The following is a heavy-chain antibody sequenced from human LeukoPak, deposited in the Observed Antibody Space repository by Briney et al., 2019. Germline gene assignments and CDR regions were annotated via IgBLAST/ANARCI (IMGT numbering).Heavy chain of an antibody. CDR3: AKGRAISGTDY. D-gene: IGHD1-20*01. V-gene: IGHV1-2*02. CDR1: GYTFTSNY. CDR2: VIPSSGVT. J-gene: IGHJ4*02. Sequence: ASVKVSCKASGYTFTSNYMHWVRQAPGQGLERMGWVIPSSGVTNYAQKFQARVTMTRDTSISTAYMELDGLTSDDTAVYYCAKGRAISGTDYWGQGTLVTVSS.